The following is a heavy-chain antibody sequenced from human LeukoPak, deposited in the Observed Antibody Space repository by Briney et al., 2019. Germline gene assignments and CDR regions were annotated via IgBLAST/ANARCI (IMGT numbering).Heavy chain of an antibody. CDR2: FDPEDGET. CDR1: GYTLTELS. CDR3: ATVPSNYYDSSGYYYRDY. J-gene: IGHJ4*02. D-gene: IGHD3-22*01. Sequence: GASVKVSCKVSGYTLTELSMHWVRQAPGKGLEWMGGFDPEDGETIYAQKFQGRVTMTEDTSTDTAYMELSSLRSEDTAVYYCATVPSNYYDSSGYYYRDYWGRGTLVTVSS. V-gene: IGHV1-24*01.